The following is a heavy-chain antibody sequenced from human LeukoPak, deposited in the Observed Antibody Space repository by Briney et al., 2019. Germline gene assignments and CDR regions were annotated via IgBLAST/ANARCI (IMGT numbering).Heavy chain of an antibody. V-gene: IGHV1-46*01. J-gene: IGHJ4*02. CDR2: INPSDGTT. Sequence: ASVKVSCKASGYTFTGYYIHWVRQAPRQGLEWMGIINPSDGTTSYAQKFQGRVTMTRDTSTSTVYMEMRSLRSEDTAVYYCARAPANKYDSRLTEDYWGQGTLVTVSS. D-gene: IGHD3-22*01. CDR1: GYTFTGYY. CDR3: ARAPANKYDSRLTEDY.